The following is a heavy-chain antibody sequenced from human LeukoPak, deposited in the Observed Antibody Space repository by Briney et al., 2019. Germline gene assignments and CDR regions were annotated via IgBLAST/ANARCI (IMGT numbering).Heavy chain of an antibody. Sequence: GGSLRLSCAASGFTFSSYWMHWVRQAPGKGLVWVSRINSEGSSTSYADSVKGRFTISRDNAKNTLYLQMNSLRAEDTAVYYCARDRKPYYDSSGYYQNWFDPWGQGTLVTVSS. CDR3: ARDRKPYYDSSGYYQNWFDP. CDR1: GFTFSSYW. V-gene: IGHV3-74*01. D-gene: IGHD3-22*01. CDR2: INSEGSST. J-gene: IGHJ5*02.